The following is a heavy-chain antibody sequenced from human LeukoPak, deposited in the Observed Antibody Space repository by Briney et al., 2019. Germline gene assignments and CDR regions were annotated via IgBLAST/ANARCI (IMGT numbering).Heavy chain of an antibody. CDR1: GYTFTSYG. V-gene: IGHV1-18*01. CDR3: ARGWGFNWFDP. J-gene: IGHJ5*02. CDR2: ISAYNGNT. Sequence: ASVKVSCKASGYTFTSYGISWVRQAPGQGLEWMGWISAYNGNTNYAQKLQGRVTMTRNTSISTAYMELSSLRSEDTAVYYCARGWGFNWFDPWGQGTLVTVSS. D-gene: IGHD3-16*01.